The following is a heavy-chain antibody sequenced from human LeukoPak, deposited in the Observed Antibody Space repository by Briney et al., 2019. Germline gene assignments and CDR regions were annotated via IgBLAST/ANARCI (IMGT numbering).Heavy chain of an antibody. CDR2: INPSGGGT. CDR3: ARQGAYSSAIGMGY. J-gene: IGHJ4*02. CDR1: GYTFASYG. D-gene: IGHD6-19*01. V-gene: IGHV1-46*01. Sequence: ASVKLCCKASGYTFASYGISWLRQAPGQGLEWMGMINPSGGGTSYAQKFQGRVTMTRDTSTRTVYMEVSSLKPEDTAVYYCARQGAYSSAIGMGYWGQGTLVTVSS.